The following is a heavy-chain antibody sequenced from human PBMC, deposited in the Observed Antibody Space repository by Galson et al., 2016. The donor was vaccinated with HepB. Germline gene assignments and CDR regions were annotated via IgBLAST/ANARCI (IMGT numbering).Heavy chain of an antibody. V-gene: IGHV3-53*01. CDR3: ARDQAPLPGDY. D-gene: IGHD2-15*01. Sequence: SLRLSCAASGLTVSSDYMNWVRQAPGKGLEWVSVIYSGGTTYYADSVKGRFTISRDNSKNAVYLQMNSLRAEDTAVYYCARDQAPLPGDYWGQGTLVTVSS. CDR1: GLTVSSDY. J-gene: IGHJ4*02. CDR2: IYSGGTT.